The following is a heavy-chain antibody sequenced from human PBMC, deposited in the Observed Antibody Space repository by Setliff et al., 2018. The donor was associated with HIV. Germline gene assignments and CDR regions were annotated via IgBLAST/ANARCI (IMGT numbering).Heavy chain of an antibody. J-gene: IGHJ6*03. CDR2: MNPGSRNT. D-gene: IGHD3-22*01. CDR3: ARARTDHYDRGRRSHYYIDV. Sequence: GPSVKVSCKPSGYTFTNYDINWVRQAAGQGLEWMGWMNPGSRNTGYAQRLEGSVTMTWDTSISTAYMELNNVKFEDTAVYYCARARTDHYDRGRRSHYYIDVWARGATVTVSS. CDR1: GYTFTNYD. V-gene: IGHV1-8*02.